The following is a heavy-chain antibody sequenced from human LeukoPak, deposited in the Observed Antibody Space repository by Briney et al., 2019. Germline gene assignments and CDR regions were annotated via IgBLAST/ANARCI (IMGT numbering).Heavy chain of an antibody. V-gene: IGHV3-33*01. CDR3: ARDAHYGSGGSCSSLGFDA. CDR2: IWADGSNQ. CDR1: GFTFSNYG. J-gene: IGHJ5*02. D-gene: IGHD2-15*01. Sequence: GRSLRLSCAASGFTFSNYGMQWVRQAPGKGLEWVAVIWADGSNQYYADSVKGRFTISRDISKNTMYLQMNSLRAEDTAVYYCARDAHYGSGGSCSSLGFDAWGQGTLVTVSS.